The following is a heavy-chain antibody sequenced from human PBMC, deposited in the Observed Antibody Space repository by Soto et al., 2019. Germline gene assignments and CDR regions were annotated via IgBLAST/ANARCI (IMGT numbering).Heavy chain of an antibody. J-gene: IGHJ6*02. D-gene: IGHD2-21*02. CDR2: IYWDGDR. Sequence: QITLKESGPTLVKPTQTLTLTCTFSGFSLSTGGMGVGWIRQPPGKALEWLALIYWDGDRRYSPSLMSRLTIAKATPKNQVVLTMTNMDPVDTATYYCVHSRCGGDCLQSYSSHYYYGMDIWGQGTTVTVSS. CDR1: GFSLSTGGMG. V-gene: IGHV2-5*02. CDR3: VHSRCGGDCLQSYSSHYYYGMDI.